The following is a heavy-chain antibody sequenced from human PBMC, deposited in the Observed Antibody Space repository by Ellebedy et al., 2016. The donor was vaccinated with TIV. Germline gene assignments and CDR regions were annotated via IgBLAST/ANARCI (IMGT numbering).Heavy chain of an antibody. CDR1: GYTFTSYY. Sequence: ASLKVSCKASGYTFTSYYMHWVRQAPGQGLEWMGWINPNSGGTNYAQKFQGRVTMTRDTSISTAYMELSRLRSEDTAVYYCARVVIVATDWGQGTLVTVSS. CDR2: INPNSGGT. D-gene: IGHD5-12*01. CDR3: ARVVIVATD. J-gene: IGHJ4*02. V-gene: IGHV1-2*02.